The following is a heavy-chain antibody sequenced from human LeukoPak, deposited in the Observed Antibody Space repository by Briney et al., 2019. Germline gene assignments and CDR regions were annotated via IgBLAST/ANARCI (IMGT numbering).Heavy chain of an antibody. J-gene: IGHJ4*02. CDR2: ISGSGGST. V-gene: IGHV3-23*01. CDR1: GFSFTTHA. D-gene: IGHD2-2*01. Sequence: GGSLRLSCVASGFSFTTHAMGWVRQAPGKGLEWVSHISGSGGSTKYSGSVKGRFTISRDNSKNTLYLQINSLRAEDTAVYYCAKNSLKYQLLSYTAPDYWGQGTLVTVSS. CDR3: AKNSLKYQLLSYTAPDY.